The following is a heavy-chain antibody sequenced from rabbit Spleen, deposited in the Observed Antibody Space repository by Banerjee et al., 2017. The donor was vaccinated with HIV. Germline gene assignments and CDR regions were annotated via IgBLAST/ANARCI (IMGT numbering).Heavy chain of an antibody. CDR1: GFSFSSSDY. D-gene: IGHD2-1*01. CDR3: ARVYNTDDYGYRLTQLDL. V-gene: IGHV1S45*01. Sequence: QQQLVESGGGLVKPGASLTLTCKASGFSFSSSDYICWVRQAPGKGLEWISCIAGSSSAFTYSATWAKGRFTISKTSSTTVTLQMTSLTAADTATYFCARVYNTDDYGYRLTQLDLWGPGTLVTVS. J-gene: IGHJ3*01. CDR2: IAGSSSAFT.